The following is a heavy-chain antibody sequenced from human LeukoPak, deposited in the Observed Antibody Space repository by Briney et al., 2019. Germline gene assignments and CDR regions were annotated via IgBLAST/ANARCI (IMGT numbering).Heavy chain of an antibody. Sequence: PGGSLRLSCAASGFTFSSYWMSWVRQAPGKGLEWVANIKQDGSEKYYVDSVKGRFTISRDNAKNSLYLQMNSLRAEDTAVYYCARDRWVALAVAGTREFDYWGQGTLVTVSS. D-gene: IGHD6-19*01. CDR3: ARDRWVALAVAGTREFDY. V-gene: IGHV3-7*01. CDR2: IKQDGSEK. J-gene: IGHJ4*02. CDR1: GFTFSSYW.